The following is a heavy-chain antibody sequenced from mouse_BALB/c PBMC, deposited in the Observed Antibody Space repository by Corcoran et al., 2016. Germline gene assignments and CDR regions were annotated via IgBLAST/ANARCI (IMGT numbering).Heavy chain of an antibody. V-gene: IGHV9-3-1*01. Sequence: QIQLVQSGPELKKPGETVKISCKASGYTFTNYGMNWVKQAPGKGLKWMGWINTYTGEPTYADDFKGRFAFSLETSASTAYLQINNLKNEDTATYFCARSDYYYGSSYYAMDYWGRGTSVTVSS. CDR1: GYTFTNYG. CDR2: INTYTGEP. D-gene: IGHD1-1*01. CDR3: ARSDYYYGSSYYAMDY. J-gene: IGHJ4*01.